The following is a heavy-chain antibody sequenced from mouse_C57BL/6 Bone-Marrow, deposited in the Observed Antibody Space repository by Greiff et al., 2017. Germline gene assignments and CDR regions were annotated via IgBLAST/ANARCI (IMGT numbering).Heavy chain of an antibody. V-gene: IGHV1-81*01. D-gene: IGHD2-2*01. Sequence: QVQLKESGAELVRPGASVKLSCKASGYTFTSYGISWVKQRTGQGLEWIGEIYPRSGNTYYNEKFKGKATLTADKSSSTAYMELRSLTSEDSAVDFCARYGYDGFAYWGQGTLVTVSA. CDR1: GYTFTSYG. J-gene: IGHJ3*01. CDR2: IYPRSGNT. CDR3: ARYGYDGFAY.